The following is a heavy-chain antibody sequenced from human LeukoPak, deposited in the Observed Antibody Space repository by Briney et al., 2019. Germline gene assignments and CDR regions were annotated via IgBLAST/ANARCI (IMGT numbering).Heavy chain of an antibody. J-gene: IGHJ3*02. CDR3: ARAKSGYSSKDAFDI. CDR2: IWYDGSNK. V-gene: IGHV3-33*01. D-gene: IGHD5-18*01. CDR1: GFTFSSYG. Sequence: GGSLRLSCAASGFTFSSYGMHWVRQAPGKGLEWVAVIWYDGSNKYYADSVKGRFTISRDNSKNTLYLQMNSLRAEDTAVYYCARAKSGYSSKDAFDIWGQGTMVTVSS.